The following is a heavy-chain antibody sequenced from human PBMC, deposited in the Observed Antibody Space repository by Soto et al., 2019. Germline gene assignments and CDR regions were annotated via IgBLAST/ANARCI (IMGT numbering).Heavy chain of an antibody. CDR2: INPNSGGT. D-gene: IGHD3-22*01. CDR3: ARDYYDSSGYYYYYYGMDV. V-gene: IGHV1-2*02. J-gene: IGHJ6*02. CDR1: GYTFTGYY. Sequence: ASVKVSCKASGYTFTGYYMHWVRQSPGQGLEWMGWINPNSGGTNYAQKFQGRVTMTRDTSISTAYMELSRLRSDDTAVYYCARDYYDSSGYYYYYYGMDVWGQGTTVTVSS.